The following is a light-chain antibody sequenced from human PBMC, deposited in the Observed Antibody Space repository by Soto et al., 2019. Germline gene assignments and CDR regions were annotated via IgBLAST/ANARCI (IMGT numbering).Light chain of an antibody. Sequence: QSVLTQPPSVSGAPGQTVTISCTGSSSNIGSGYDVHWYQQLPGTAPKLLIYGNNNRPSGVPDRFSGSKSGTSASLAISGLQAEDEGDYYCPSSDSTLSTSEVVFGGGTKLTVL. CDR1: SSNIGSGYD. CDR3: PSSDSTLSTSEVV. J-gene: IGLJ2*01. CDR2: GNN. V-gene: IGLV1-40*01.